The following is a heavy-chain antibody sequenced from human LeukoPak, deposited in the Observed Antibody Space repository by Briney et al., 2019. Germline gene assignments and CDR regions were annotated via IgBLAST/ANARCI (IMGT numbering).Heavy chain of an antibody. Sequence: SETLSLTCTVSSGSICSSGYYWGWIRQSPGKGQEWIGFINSGGSTYYNPSLKGRLSISVDTSNNQFSLKLSSVTAADTAVYYCARQRAADAFDIWGQGTLVIV. D-gene: IGHD6-13*01. V-gene: IGHV4-39*01. CDR2: INSGGST. CDR1: SGSICSSGYY. CDR3: ARQRAADAFDI. J-gene: IGHJ3*02.